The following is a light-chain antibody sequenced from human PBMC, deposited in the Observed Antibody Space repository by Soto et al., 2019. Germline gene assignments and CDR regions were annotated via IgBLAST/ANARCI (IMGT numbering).Light chain of an antibody. J-gene: IGKJ1*01. CDR1: QSISSW. V-gene: IGKV1-5*01. CDR3: QHRSNWPRA. CDR2: EAS. Sequence: DIQMTQSPSTLSGSVGDRVTITCRASQSISSWLAWYQQKPGKAPNLLIYEASNRATGIPARFSGSGSGTDFTLTISSLEPDDFAFYYCQHRSNWPRAFGQGTKVDI.